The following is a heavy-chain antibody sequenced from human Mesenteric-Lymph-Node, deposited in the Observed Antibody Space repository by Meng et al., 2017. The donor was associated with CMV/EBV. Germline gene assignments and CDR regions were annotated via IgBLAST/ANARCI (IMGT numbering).Heavy chain of an antibody. D-gene: IGHD3-10*01. V-gene: IGHV3-74*01. CDR1: GFTFSSYW. CDR2: INSDGSST. CDR3: ARRTYGDSPYAFDI. J-gene: IGHJ3*02. Sequence: LSLTCAASGFTFSSYWMHWVRQAPGKGLVWVSRINSDGSSTSYADSVKGRFTISRDNAKNTLYLQMNSLRAEDTAMYYCARRTYGDSPYAFDIWGQGTMVTVSS.